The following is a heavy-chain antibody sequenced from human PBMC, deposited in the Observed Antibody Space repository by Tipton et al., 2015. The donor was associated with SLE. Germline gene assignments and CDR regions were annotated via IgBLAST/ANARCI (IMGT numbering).Heavy chain of an antibody. V-gene: IGHV4-59*01. CDR3: ARDEGRYYDFWSGYGVGWYFDL. J-gene: IGHJ2*01. Sequence: GSLRLSCTVSGGSISSYYWSWIRQPPGKGLEWIGYIYYSGSTNYNPSLKSRVTISVDTSKNQFSLKLSSVTAADTAVYYCARDEGRYYDFWSGYGVGWYFDLWGRGTLVTVSS. CDR2: IYYSGST. CDR1: GGSISSYY. D-gene: IGHD3-3*01.